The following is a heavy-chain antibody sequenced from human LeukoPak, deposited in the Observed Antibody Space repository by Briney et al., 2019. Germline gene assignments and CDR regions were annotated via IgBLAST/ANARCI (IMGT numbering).Heavy chain of an antibody. V-gene: IGHV4-59*01. Sequence: SETLSLTCTVPGGSISSYYWSWIRQPPGKGLEWIGYIYYSGSTNYNPSLKSRVTISVETSKNQSSLKLSSVTAADTAAYYCARVQRYSYGSYYYYYYMDVWGKGTTVTVSS. CDR2: IYYSGST. D-gene: IGHD5-18*01. CDR3: ARVQRYSYGSYYYYYYMDV. J-gene: IGHJ6*03. CDR1: GGSISSYY.